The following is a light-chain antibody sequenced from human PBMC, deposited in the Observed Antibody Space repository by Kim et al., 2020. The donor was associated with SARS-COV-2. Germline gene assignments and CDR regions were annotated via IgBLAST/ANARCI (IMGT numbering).Light chain of an antibody. V-gene: IGKV3-20*01. CDR2: ATS. CDR3: QQCHTTPPT. Sequence: EIVLTQSPGTLSLSPGESATLSCRASQSLSPAYLVWYQQKVGQAPRLLLYATSGRANGVPDRFSGSGSETEFSLTITGLAPEDFAVYYCQQCHTTPPTFGGGTKVDIK. CDR1: QSLSPAY. J-gene: IGKJ4*01.